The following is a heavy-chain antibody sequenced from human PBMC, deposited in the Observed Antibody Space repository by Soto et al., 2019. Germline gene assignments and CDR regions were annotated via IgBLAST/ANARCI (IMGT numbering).Heavy chain of an antibody. V-gene: IGHV3-7*01. CDR1: GFTFSSYW. J-gene: IGHJ4*02. CDR2: IKQDGSEK. CDR3: ARPGDRQQLVRRYFDY. Sequence: PGGSLRLSCAASGFTFSSYWMSWVRQAPGKGLEWVANIKQDGSEKYYVDSVKGRFTISRDNAKNSLYLQMNSLRAEDTAVYYCARPGDRQQLVRRYFDYWGQGTLVTVSS. D-gene: IGHD6-13*01.